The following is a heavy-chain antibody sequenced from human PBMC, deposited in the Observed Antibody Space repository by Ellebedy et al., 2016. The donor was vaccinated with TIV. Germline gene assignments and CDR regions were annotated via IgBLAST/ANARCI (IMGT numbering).Heavy chain of an antibody. Sequence: MPGGSLRLSCNVSGGSISTFYWSWIRQPPGRGLEWIGSMFHSGSTYYSPSLKSRVTISVDTSKNQLSLRLSSVTAADTAVYYCARDGVGRWDYWGPGTLVTVSS. CDR1: GGSISTFY. CDR3: ARDGVGRWDY. V-gene: IGHV4-38-2*02. D-gene: IGHD4-23*01. J-gene: IGHJ4*02. CDR2: MFHSGST.